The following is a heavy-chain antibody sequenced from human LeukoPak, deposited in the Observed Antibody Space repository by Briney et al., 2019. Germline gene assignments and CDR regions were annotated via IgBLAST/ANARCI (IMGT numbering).Heavy chain of an antibody. CDR3: ARDYPTYYYGSGSYHYGMDV. V-gene: IGHV3-53*01. D-gene: IGHD3-10*01. CDR1: GFTVSSNY. Sequence: GGSLRLSCAASGFTVSSNYMSWVRQAPGTGLEWVSVIYSGGSTYYADSVKGRFTISRDNSKNTLYLQMNSLRAEDTAVYYCARDYPTYYYGSGSYHYGMDVWGKGTTVTVSS. J-gene: IGHJ6*04. CDR2: IYSGGST.